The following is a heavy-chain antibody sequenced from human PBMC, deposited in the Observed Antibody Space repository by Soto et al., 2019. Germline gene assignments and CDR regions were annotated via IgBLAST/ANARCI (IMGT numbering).Heavy chain of an antibody. CDR3: ASGGGVTMVRGVNYWFER. Sequence: PSETLSLTCAVSGGSISSGGYSWSWIQHPPGKGLEWIGYIYHSVSTYYNPSLKSRVTISVDRSKKQFSLKLSSVTAADTAVYYCASGGGVTMVRGVNYWFERWGKGKMVIVSS. J-gene: IGHJ5*02. V-gene: IGHV4-30-2*01. CDR2: IYHSVST. CDR1: GGSISSGGYS. D-gene: IGHD3-10*01.